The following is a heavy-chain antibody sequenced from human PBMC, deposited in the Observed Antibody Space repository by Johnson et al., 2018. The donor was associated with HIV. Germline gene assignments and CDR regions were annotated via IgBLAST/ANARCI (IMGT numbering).Heavy chain of an antibody. V-gene: IGHV3-66*01. CDR2: IFSGGST. Sequence: VQLVESGGGLVQPGGSLRLSCAASGLTVSSNYMSWVRQAPGKGLEWVSVIFSGGSTYYADSVKGRFIISRDDSKNMLYLQMNSLRAEDTAVYYCARGSGLADAFDIWGQGTMVTVSS. CDR1: GLTVSSNY. J-gene: IGHJ3*02. CDR3: ARGSGLADAFDI. D-gene: IGHD5/OR15-5a*01.